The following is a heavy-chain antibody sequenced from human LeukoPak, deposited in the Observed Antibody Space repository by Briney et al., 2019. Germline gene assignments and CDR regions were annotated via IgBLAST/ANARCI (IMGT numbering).Heavy chain of an antibody. V-gene: IGHV1-8*03. CDR2: MNPNSGNT. CDR3: ARGGGSSTADAFHI. J-gene: IGHJ3*02. CDR1: GYTFTSYD. D-gene: IGHD2-2*01. Sequence: ASVKVSCKASGYTFTSYDINWVRQATGQGLEWMRWMNPNSGNTGYAQKFQGRVTITRNTSISTAYMELSSLRSEDTAVYYCARGGGSSTADAFHIWGQGTMVTVSS.